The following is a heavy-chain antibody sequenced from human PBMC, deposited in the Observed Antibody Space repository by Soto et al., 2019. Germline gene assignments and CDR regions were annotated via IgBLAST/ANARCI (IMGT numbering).Heavy chain of an antibody. CDR1: CGSFSGYY. CDR3: ARFGSGWWFDY. Sequence: PSETLSLTCAVYCGSFSGYYWSWIRQPPGKGLEWIGEINHSGSTNYNPSLKSRVTLSVDTSKNQFSLKLSSVTAADTAVYYCARFGSGWWFDYWGQGTLVTVS. D-gene: IGHD6-19*01. CDR2: INHSGST. V-gene: IGHV4-34*01. J-gene: IGHJ4*02.